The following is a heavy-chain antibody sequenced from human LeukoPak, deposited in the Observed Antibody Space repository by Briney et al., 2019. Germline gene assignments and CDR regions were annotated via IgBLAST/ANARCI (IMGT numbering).Heavy chain of an antibody. V-gene: IGHV4-39*01. D-gene: IGHD3-22*01. CDR3: ARRRRLDSSGYYAY. CDR2: IYYSGST. CDR1: GGSISSSSYY. J-gene: IGHJ4*02. Sequence: SETLSLTCTVSGGSISSSSYYWGWIRQPPGKGLEWIGSIYYSGSTYYNPSLKSRVTISVDTSKNQFSLKLSSVTAADTAVYYCARRRRLDSSGYYAYWGQGTLVTVSS.